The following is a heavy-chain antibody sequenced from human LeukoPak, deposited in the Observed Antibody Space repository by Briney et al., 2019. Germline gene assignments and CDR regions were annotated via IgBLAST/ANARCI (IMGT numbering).Heavy chain of an antibody. J-gene: IGHJ4*02. CDR1: GGSISSGGYY. CDR3: ARWGRRRYYFDY. V-gene: IGHV4-31*03. CDR2: IYYSGST. D-gene: IGHD3-16*01. Sequence: SETLSLTCTVSGGSISSGGYYWSWLRQHPGTGLEWIGYIYYSGSTYYNPSLKSRVTISVDTSKNQFSLKLSSVTAADTAVYYCARWGRRRYYFDYWGQGTLVTVSS.